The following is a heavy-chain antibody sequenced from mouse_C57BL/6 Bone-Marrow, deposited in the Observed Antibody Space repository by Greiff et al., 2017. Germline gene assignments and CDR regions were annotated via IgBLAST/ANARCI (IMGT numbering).Heavy chain of an antibody. J-gene: IGHJ4*01. CDR2: INPNNGGT. Sequence: EVQLQQSGPELVKPGASVKIPCKASGYTFTDYNMDWVKQSHGKSLEWIGDINPNNGGTIYNQKFKGKATLTVDKSSSTAYMELRSLTSEDTAVYYCARGDITTVVEGDYAMDYWGQGTSVTVSS. D-gene: IGHD1-1*01. CDR3: ARGDITTVVEGDYAMDY. V-gene: IGHV1-18*01. CDR1: GYTFTDYN.